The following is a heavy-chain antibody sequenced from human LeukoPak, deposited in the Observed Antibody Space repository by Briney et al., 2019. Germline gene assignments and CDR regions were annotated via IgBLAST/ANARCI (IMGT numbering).Heavy chain of an antibody. D-gene: IGHD5-12*01. Sequence: GGFLRLSCAASGFTFSSYSMNWVRQAPGKGLEWVSSISSSSYIYYADSVKGRFTISRDNAKNSLYLQMNSLRAEDTAVYYCARDLEGSGYDPGHYGMDVWGKGTTVTVSS. J-gene: IGHJ6*04. CDR2: ISSSSYI. CDR3: ARDLEGSGYDPGHYGMDV. V-gene: IGHV3-21*01. CDR1: GFTFSSYS.